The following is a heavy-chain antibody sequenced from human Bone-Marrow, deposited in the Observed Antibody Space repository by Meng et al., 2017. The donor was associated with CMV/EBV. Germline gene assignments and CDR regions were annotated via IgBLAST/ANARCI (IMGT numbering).Heavy chain of an antibody. CDR2: IKEDGSER. CDR1: GFTFSRYW. V-gene: IGHV3-7*01. D-gene: IGHD3-22*01. J-gene: IGHJ4*02. Sequence: GESLKISCAASGFTFSRYWMSWVRQAPGKGLEWVANIKEDGSERYYVDSVKGRFTISRDNAKNTLYLQMNSLRAEDTAVYYCAREYRLNYDSCGFDFWGQGTLVTVSS. CDR3: AREYRLNYDSCGFDF.